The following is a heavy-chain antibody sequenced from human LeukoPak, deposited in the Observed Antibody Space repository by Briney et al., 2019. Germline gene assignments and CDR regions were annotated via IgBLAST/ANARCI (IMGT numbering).Heavy chain of an antibody. CDR1: GFTLRVYY. CDR2: ITSSSSYT. D-gene: IGHD6-13*01. V-gene: IGHV3-11*06. Sequence: GGSLRLSCAASGFTLRVYYMSWIRQAPGKGLEWVSYITSSSSYTNYADSVKGRFTISRDNAKRSLYLQMNSLRAEDTAVYYCARERSSWAYGGQGTLVTASS. J-gene: IGHJ4*02. CDR3: ARERSSWAY.